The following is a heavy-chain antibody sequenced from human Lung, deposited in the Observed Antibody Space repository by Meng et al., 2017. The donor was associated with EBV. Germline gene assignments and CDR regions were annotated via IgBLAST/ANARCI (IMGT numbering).Heavy chain of an antibody. J-gene: IGHJ4*02. CDR3: ARIGVAASWDY. CDR1: GASVSSDNW. CDR2: IFHSGST. Sequence: QVPLHESGPGLVKPSGTRSLRCGVSGASVSSDNWWTWVRQSPGKGLEWIGEIFHSGSTAYNPSLKSRVTISLDKSNNQFSLKLNSVTAADTAVYYCARIGVAASWDYWGQGTLVTVSS. D-gene: IGHD6-19*01. V-gene: IGHV4-4*02.